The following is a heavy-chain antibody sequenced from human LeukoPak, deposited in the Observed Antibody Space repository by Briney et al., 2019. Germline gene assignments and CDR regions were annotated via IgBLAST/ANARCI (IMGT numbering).Heavy chain of an antibody. Sequence: SETLSLTCTISSGSIGSFYWSWIRQPPGKGLEWIGYINFSGSTKSNSALESRVTISMDTSKNQFSLKLNSVTAADTAVYYCARPTGGAFDIWGQGTMVTVSS. D-gene: IGHD3-16*01. CDR1: SGSIGSFY. V-gene: IGHV4-59*08. J-gene: IGHJ3*02. CDR2: INFSGST. CDR3: ARPTGGAFDI.